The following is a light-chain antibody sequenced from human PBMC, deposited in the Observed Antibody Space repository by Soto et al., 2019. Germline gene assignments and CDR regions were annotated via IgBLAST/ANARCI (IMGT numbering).Light chain of an antibody. J-gene: IGKJ3*01. CDR2: GAS. CDR3: QYYSDWTPAFT. V-gene: IGKV3-15*01. Sequence: EILMTQSPATLSVSPGERATLACRASQSLSRNLAWYHQKPGQAHRLLIYGASTRASGIPARFSGSGSGTEGTLTINSLQSEVFDLYYGQYYSDWTPAFTFGPGNKVDL. CDR1: QSLSRN.